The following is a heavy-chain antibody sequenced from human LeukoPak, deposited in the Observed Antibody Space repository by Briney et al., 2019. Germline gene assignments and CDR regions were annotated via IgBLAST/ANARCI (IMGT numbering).Heavy chain of an antibody. CDR1: GYSISSGYF. Sequence: SETLSLTCTVSGYSISSGYFWGWIRQPPGKGLAWIGSISHSGTTYYNPSLKSRITISQDTSKNQFSLKVNSVTAADTAAYYCTREEGGTTVDYWGQGTLVTVSS. CDR2: ISHSGTT. V-gene: IGHV4-38-2*02. CDR3: TREEGGTTVDY. D-gene: IGHD1-1*01. J-gene: IGHJ4*02.